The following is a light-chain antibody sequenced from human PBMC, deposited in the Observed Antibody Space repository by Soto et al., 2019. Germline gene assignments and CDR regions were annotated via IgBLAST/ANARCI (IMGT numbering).Light chain of an antibody. CDR2: DVS. CDR1: NNDIGDYDY. J-gene: IGLJ2*01. CDR3: CSYAGSYTLV. V-gene: IGLV2-11*01. Sequence: QSVLTQPASVSGSPGQSITISCTGSNNDIGDYDYVSWYQQYPGKVPKLMIYDVSKRPSGVPDRFSGSKSGNTASLTISGLQAEDEADYYCCSYAGSYTLVFGGGTQLTVL.